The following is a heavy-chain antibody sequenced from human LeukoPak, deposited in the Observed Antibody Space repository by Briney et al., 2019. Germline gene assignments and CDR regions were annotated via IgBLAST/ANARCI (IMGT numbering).Heavy chain of an antibody. V-gene: IGHV1-3*01. J-gene: IGHJ4*02. Sequence: ASVKVSCKASGGTFSSYAISWVRQAPGQRLEWMGWINAGNGNTKYSQKFQGRVTITRDTSASTAYMELSSVRSEDTAVYYCARVNGIAAADFWGQGTLVTVSS. CDR2: INAGNGNT. D-gene: IGHD6-13*01. CDR3: ARVNGIAAADF. CDR1: GGTFSSYA.